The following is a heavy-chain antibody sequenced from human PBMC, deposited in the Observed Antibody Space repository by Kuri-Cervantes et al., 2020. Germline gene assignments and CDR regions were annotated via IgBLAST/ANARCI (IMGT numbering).Heavy chain of an antibody. CDR2: TYPSGTI. V-gene: IGHV4-34*01. CDR3: AHELRGLNNWFDP. D-gene: IGHD4-17*01. CDR1: GGSFSGYH. Sequence: GSLRLSCAVYGGSFSGYHWSWIRQPPGKGLEWIGTTYPSGTIYYNPSLKSRVTISVDTSKNQFSLKLSSVTAADTAVYYCAHELRGLNNWFDPWGQGTLVTVSS. J-gene: IGHJ5*02.